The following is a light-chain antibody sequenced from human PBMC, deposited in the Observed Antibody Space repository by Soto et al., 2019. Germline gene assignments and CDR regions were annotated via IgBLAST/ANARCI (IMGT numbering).Light chain of an antibody. CDR2: DAT. Sequence: EIVLTQSPGTLSLSPGESASLSCRASERVGSNHLAWYQQRPGRAPRLLIYDATSRPTGVPDRFTGSGSGTDFTLTITSLEPEDFAVYYCQYSGRTGTFGQGNTVEIK. CDR1: ERVGSNH. J-gene: IGKJ1*01. V-gene: IGKV3-20*01. CDR3: QYSGRTGT.